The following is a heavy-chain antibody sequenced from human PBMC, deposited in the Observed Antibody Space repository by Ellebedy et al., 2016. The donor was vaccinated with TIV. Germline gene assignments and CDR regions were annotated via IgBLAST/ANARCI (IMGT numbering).Heavy chain of an antibody. CDR2: IYYSGST. V-gene: IGHV4-39*01. D-gene: IGHD4-17*01. CDR1: GGSISSSSYY. CDR3: ARLRYGDYVGLVDY. J-gene: IGHJ4*02. Sequence: SETLSLTCTVSGGSISSSSYYWGWIRQPPGKGLEWIGSIYYSGSTYYNPSLKSRVTISVDTSKNQFSLKLSSVTAADTAVYYCARLRYGDYVGLVDYWGQGTLVTVSS.